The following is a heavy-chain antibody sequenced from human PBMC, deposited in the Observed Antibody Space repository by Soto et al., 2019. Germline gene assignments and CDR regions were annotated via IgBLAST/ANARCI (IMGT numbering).Heavy chain of an antibody. Sequence: GGSLRLSCAASGFTFTRYSMNWVRQAPGKGLEWVSSISSTTNYIYYGDSMKGRFTLSRDNGKNSRYLEIHSLRAEDTAVYYCARESEDLTSNFDYWGQGTLVTVSS. V-gene: IGHV3-21*06. J-gene: IGHJ4*02. CDR2: ISSTTNYI. CDR1: GFTFTRYS. CDR3: ARESEDLTSNFDY.